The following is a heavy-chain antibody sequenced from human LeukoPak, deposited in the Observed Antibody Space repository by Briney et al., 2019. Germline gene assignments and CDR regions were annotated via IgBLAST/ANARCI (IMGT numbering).Heavy chain of an antibody. J-gene: IGHJ4*02. CDR1: GYSISSGYY. CDR2: IYHSGST. CDR3: AREGLRESPLPHHIDY. D-gene: IGHD4-17*01. Sequence: LETLSLTCTVSGYSISSGYYWGWIRQPPGKGLEWIGSIYHSGSTYYNPSLKSRVTISVDTSKNQFSLKLSSVTAADTAVYYCAREGLRESPLPHHIDYWGQGTLVTVSS. V-gene: IGHV4-38-2*02.